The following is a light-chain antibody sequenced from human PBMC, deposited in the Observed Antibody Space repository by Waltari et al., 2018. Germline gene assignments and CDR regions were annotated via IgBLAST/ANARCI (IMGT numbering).Light chain of an antibody. J-gene: IGLJ1*01. Sequence: QSALTQPASVSGSPGQSITLSCTGTNSDVGPYNYVSWYQQFPGKAPKLLIYDVTNRPSGVSVRFSGSKSGTTASLTISGLQAEDEADYFCSSYTGSTTYVFGTGTKVTVL. CDR2: DVT. CDR1: NSDVGPYNY. CDR3: SSYTGSTTYV. V-gene: IGLV2-14*03.